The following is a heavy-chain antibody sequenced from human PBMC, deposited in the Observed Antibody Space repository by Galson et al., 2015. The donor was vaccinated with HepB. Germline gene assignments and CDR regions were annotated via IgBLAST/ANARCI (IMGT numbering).Heavy chain of an antibody. CDR3: AREGGMVATSLKRHYYYYGMDV. CDR1: GYTFTSYY. Sequence: SVKVSCKASGYTFTSYYMHWVRQAPGQGLEWMGIINPSGGSTSYAQKFQGRVTMTRDTSTSTVHMELSSLRSEDTAVYYCAREGGMVATSLKRHYYYYGMDVWGQGTTVTVSS. CDR2: INPSGGST. J-gene: IGHJ6*02. D-gene: IGHD5-12*01. V-gene: IGHV1-46*03.